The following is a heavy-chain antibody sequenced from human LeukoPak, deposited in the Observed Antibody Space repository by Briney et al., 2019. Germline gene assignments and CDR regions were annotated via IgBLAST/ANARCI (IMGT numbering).Heavy chain of an antibody. V-gene: IGHV3-23*01. Sequence: GGSLRLSCAASGFSFSSYGMTWVRQAPGKGLEWVSVISGAGRSIYYADSVKGRFTISRDNSKNTLYLQMNSLRADDTAVYYCAKHYYDSSGAYSGDRGYWGQGTLVTVSS. CDR3: AKHYYDSSGAYSGDRGY. CDR1: GFSFSSYG. J-gene: IGHJ4*02. CDR2: ISGAGRSI. D-gene: IGHD3-22*01.